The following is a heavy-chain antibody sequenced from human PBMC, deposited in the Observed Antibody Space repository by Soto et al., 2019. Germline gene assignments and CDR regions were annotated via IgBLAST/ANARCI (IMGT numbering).Heavy chain of an antibody. CDR2: IYHSGTT. D-gene: IGHD3-10*01. CDR1: GGSISSGVHS. Sequence: SETLSLTCTVSGGSISSGVHSWNWIRQSPGKGLAWIGYIYHSGTTYYNPSLQSRVTISLDNSKNEFPLKLSSVTAADTAIYYCARVRKVRGWLDPWGQGTLFTVS. V-gene: IGHV4-30-2*06. J-gene: IGHJ5*02. CDR3: ARVRKVRGWLDP.